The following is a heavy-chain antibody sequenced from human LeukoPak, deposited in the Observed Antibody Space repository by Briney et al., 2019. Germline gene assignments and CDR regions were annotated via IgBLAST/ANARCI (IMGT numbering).Heavy chain of an antibody. Sequence: SETLSLTCSVSGGSIRNYYWTWIRQPPGKGLEWLGYIHYSGTTNHNPSLKSRVTISVDTSKNQFSLNLSSVTAADTAVYYCARCAAMDDDYFDFWGQGTLVTVSS. CDR2: IHYSGTT. CDR3: ARCAAMDDDYFDF. D-gene: IGHD5-18*01. CDR1: GGSIRNYY. J-gene: IGHJ4*02. V-gene: IGHV4-59*01.